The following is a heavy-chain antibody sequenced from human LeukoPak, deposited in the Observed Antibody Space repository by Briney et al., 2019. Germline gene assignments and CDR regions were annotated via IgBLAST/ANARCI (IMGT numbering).Heavy chain of an antibody. J-gene: IGHJ4*01. D-gene: IGHD2-21*02. CDR2: IDQDGGGK. Sequence: GGSLRLSCAASGFTFSDYWMNWVRQAPGKGLEWVANIDQDGGGKYYLDSVKGRFTISRDNAKSSLYLQIDSLRAEDTAVYYCARGDWAPLDYVVQGSLLNVSS. CDR3: ARGDWAPLDY. V-gene: IGHV3-7*01. CDR1: GFTFSDYW.